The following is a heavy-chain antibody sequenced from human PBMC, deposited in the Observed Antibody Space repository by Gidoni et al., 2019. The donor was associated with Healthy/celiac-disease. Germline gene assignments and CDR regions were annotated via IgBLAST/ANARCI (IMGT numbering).Heavy chain of an antibody. D-gene: IGHD3-16*02. Sequence: VQLLQSGAEVKKPGASVKVSCKASGYTFTSYHMHWVRQAPGQGLEWMGIINTSGGSTSYAQKFQGRVTMTRDTSTSTVYMELSSLRSEDTAVYYCARAHDYDYVWGSYRLNWFDPWGQGTLVTVSS. CDR3: ARAHDYDYVWGSYRLNWFDP. CDR2: INTSGGST. CDR1: GYTFTSYH. J-gene: IGHJ5*02. V-gene: IGHV1-46*01.